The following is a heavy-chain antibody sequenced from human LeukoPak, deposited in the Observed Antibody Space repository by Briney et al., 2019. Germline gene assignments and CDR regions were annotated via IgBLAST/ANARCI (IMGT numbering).Heavy chain of an antibody. CDR3: ARDSSGWSYYYGMDV. D-gene: IGHD6-19*01. CDR1: GYTFTSYG. Sequence: GASVTVSCTASGYTFTSYGISWVRQAPGQGLEWMGWISAYNGNTNYAQKLQGRVTMTTDTSTSTAYMELRSLRSDDTAVYYCARDSSGWSYYYGMDVWGQGTTVTVSS. J-gene: IGHJ6*02. CDR2: ISAYNGNT. V-gene: IGHV1-18*01.